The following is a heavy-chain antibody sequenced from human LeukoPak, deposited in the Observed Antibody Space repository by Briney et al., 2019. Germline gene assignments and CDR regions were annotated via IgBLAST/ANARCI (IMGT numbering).Heavy chain of an antibody. V-gene: IGHV4-30-2*01. D-gene: IGHD4-17*01. CDR3: ARGYGDFFIDY. Sequence: SETLSLTCVVSGGSISSGGYSWSWIRQPPGKGLEWIGYIYHSGSTYYNPSLKSRVTISVDRSKNQFSLKLSSVTAADTAVYYCARGYGDFFIDYWGQGTLVTVSS. CDR2: IYHSGST. J-gene: IGHJ4*02. CDR1: GGSISSGGYS.